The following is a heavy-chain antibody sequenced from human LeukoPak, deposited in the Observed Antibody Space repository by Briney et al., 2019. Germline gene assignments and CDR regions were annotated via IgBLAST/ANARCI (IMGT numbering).Heavy chain of an antibody. CDR3: ARGRSSSWHHGGGYYGMDV. J-gene: IGHJ6*02. Sequence: ASVKVSCKASGYTFTSYDINWVRQATGQGLEWMGWMNPNSGNTGYAQKFQGRVTMTRNTSISTAYMELSSLRSEDTAVYYCARGRSSSWHHGGGYYGMDVWGQGTTVTVSS. CDR1: GYTFTSYD. D-gene: IGHD6-13*01. CDR2: MNPNSGNT. V-gene: IGHV1-8*01.